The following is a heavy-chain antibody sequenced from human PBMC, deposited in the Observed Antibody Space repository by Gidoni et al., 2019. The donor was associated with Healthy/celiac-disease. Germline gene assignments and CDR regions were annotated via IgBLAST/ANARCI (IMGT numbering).Heavy chain of an antibody. Sequence: QVQLVESGGGVVQPGRSLRLPWAASGFTFSSFPMHWVRQAPGKGLELVAVISFDVSDKYYADSVKGRFTISRDNSKNTLYLQMNSLRPEDTAVYYCARDLGFGDSKLDYWGQGTLVTVSS. CDR1: GFTFSSFP. D-gene: IGHD4-17*01. CDR2: ISFDVSDK. J-gene: IGHJ4*02. V-gene: IGHV3-30-3*01. CDR3: ARDLGFGDSKLDY.